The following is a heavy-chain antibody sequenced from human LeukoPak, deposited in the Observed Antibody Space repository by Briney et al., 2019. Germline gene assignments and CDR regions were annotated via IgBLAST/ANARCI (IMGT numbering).Heavy chain of an antibody. J-gene: IGHJ4*02. V-gene: IGHV4-34*01. CDR3: ARTRRITMVRGVGYFDY. CDR2: INHSGST. D-gene: IGHD3-10*01. Sequence: PSETLSLTCAVYGGSFSGYYWSWIRQPPGKGLEWIGVINHSGSTNYNPSLKSRVTISVDTSKNQFSLKLSSVTAADTAVYYCARTRRITMVRGVGYFDYWGQGTLVTVSS. CDR1: GGSFSGYY.